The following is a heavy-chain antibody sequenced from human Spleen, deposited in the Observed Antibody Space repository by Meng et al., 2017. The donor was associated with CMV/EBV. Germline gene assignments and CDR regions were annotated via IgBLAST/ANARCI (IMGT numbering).Heavy chain of an antibody. CDR1: GFTLSSHW. V-gene: IGHV3-7*01. D-gene: IGHD1-26*01. CDR2: IKHDGSEK. CDR3: ARDWSGSDDY. Sequence: GGSLRLSCAASGFTLSSHWMTWVRQAPGKGLEWVASIKHDGSEKRYVDSVTGRFTISRDNAKNSLYLQMNGLRAEDTAVYYCARDWSGSDDYWGQGTLVTVSS. J-gene: IGHJ4*02.